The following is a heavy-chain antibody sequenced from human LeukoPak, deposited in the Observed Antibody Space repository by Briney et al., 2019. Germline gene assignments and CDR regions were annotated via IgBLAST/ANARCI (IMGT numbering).Heavy chain of an antibody. J-gene: IGHJ5*02. V-gene: IGHV1-3*01. D-gene: IGHD3-9*01. CDR3: ARVGGNYDILTGYRYKWFDP. Sequence: GASVKVSCKASGYTFTSYAMHWVRQAPGQRLEWMGWINAGNGNTKYSQKFQGRVTITRDTSASTAYMELSSLRSEDTAVYYCARVGGNYDILTGYRYKWFDPWGQGTLVTVSS. CDR2: INAGNGNT. CDR1: GYTFTSYA.